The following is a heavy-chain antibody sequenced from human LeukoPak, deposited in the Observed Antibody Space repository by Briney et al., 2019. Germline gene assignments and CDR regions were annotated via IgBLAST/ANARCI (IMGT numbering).Heavy chain of an antibody. CDR1: GFTFSSYA. Sequence: GGSLRLSCAASGFTFSSYAMSWVRQAPGKGLEWVSAITGTGGSTYYADSVKGRFTISRDNSKNTLYLQMNSLRAEDTAVYYCAKGGELAHFYYYGMDVWGQGTTVTVSS. J-gene: IGHJ6*02. CDR3: AKGGELAHFYYYGMDV. V-gene: IGHV3-23*01. CDR2: ITGTGGST. D-gene: IGHD1-1*01.